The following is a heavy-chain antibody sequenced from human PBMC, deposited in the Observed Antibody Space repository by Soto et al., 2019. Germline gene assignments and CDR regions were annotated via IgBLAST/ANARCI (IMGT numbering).Heavy chain of an antibody. J-gene: IGHJ4*02. CDR1: GFSFTSYS. Sequence: QGQLVQSGAEVKKTGASVKVTCGTSGFSFTSYSFHWVRQAPAQGLQWMGWINAGRGKTKYSQQFQGRVTFTWDTSANTVYMELSRLTSEDTSVFYCARWIDNGYFDYWGQGTLVTVSA. D-gene: IGHD4-17*01. V-gene: IGHV1-3*01. CDR2: INAGRGKT. CDR3: ARWIDNGYFDY.